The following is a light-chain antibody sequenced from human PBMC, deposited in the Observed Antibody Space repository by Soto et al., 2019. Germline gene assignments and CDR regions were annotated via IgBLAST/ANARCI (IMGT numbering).Light chain of an antibody. CDR3: QSYDSRLSAV. J-gene: IGLJ2*01. CDR1: SSNIGAGYD. Sequence: QSVLTQPPSVAGAPGQRVTISCTGSSSNIGAGYDVHWYQQLPGTAPKLLIYGNSNRPSGVPDRFSGSKSGTSASLAITGLHAEAEADYYCQSYDSRLSAVFGGGTKLTVL. V-gene: IGLV1-40*01. CDR2: GNS.